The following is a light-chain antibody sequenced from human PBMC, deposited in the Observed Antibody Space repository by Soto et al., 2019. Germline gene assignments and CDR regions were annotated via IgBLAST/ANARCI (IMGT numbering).Light chain of an antibody. CDR3: APWDSRLSGVV. CDR2: DNN. J-gene: IGLJ2*01. V-gene: IGLV1-51*01. CDR1: RSNIVNEY. Sequence: QSVLTQPPSVSAATGQKVTISCSGSRSNIVNEYVSWYQHLPGTAPKLLIYDNNKRPSGIPDRFSGSKSGTSSTLGITGPQTGDEAEYYFAPWDSRLSGVVLGGWTKLTV.